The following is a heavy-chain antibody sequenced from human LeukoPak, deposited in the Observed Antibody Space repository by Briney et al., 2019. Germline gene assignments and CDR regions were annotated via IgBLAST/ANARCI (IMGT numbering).Heavy chain of an antibody. CDR3: ARDRSHYDFWSGYYTHYYYGMDV. CDR2: IYYSGST. J-gene: IGHJ6*02. CDR1: GGSISSYY. Sequence: SETLSLTCTVSGGSISSYYWSWIRQPPGKGLEWIGYIYYSGSTNYNPSLKSRVTISVDTSKNRFSLKLSSVTAADTAVYYCARDRSHYDFWSGYYTHYYYGMDVWGQGTTVTVSS. D-gene: IGHD3-3*01. V-gene: IGHV4-59*01.